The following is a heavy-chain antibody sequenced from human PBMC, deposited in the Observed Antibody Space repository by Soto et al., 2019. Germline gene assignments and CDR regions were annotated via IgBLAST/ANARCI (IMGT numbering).Heavy chain of an antibody. D-gene: IGHD3-9*01. CDR2: IDHSGST. J-gene: IGHJ4*02. CDR1: GGSFSGYY. CDR3: ARRDILTGYFSNHY. Sequence: SETLSLTCAVYGGSFSGYYWSWLRQPPGKGLEWIGEIDHSGSTDYNPSLKSRVTISVDTSKNQFSLKLNSVTAADMAMYYCARRDILTGYFSNHYWGQGTRVT. V-gene: IGHV4-34*01.